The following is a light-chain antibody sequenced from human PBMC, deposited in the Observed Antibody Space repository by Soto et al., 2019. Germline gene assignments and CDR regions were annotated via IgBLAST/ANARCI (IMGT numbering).Light chain of an antibody. CDR2: GAS. CDR3: QHYGRSPGLFT. Sequence: EIVLTQSPGTLSLSPGERATLSCRASHSVSSSYLAWYQQKPGQAPRLLIYGASSRATGIPDRFSGSGSGTDFTLTISRLEPEDFAVYYCQHYGRSPGLFTFGPGTKVDIK. V-gene: IGKV3-20*01. CDR1: HSVSSSY. J-gene: IGKJ3*01.